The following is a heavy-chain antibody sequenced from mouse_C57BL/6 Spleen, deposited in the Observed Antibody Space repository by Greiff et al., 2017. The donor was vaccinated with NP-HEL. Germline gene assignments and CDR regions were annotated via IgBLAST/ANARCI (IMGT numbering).Heavy chain of an antibody. D-gene: IGHD1-1*01. CDR1: GYTFTSYW. Sequence: QVQLQQPGAELVRPGSSVKLSCKASGYTFTSYWMDWVKQRPGQGLEWIGNIYPSDSETHYNQKFKDKVTLTVDKSSSTAYMQLSSLTSEDSAVYYCARGINYYGSTHWYFDVWGTGTTVTVSS. V-gene: IGHV1-61*01. CDR3: ARGINYYGSTHWYFDV. J-gene: IGHJ1*03. CDR2: IYPSDSET.